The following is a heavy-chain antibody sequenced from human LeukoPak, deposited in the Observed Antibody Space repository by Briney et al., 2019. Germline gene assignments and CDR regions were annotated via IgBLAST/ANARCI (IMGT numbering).Heavy chain of an antibody. CDR3: ARGGATAARANYYYYYGMDV. Sequence: PSETLSLTCAVYGGSFSGYYWSWIRQPPGKGLEWIGEINHSGSTNHNPSLKSRVTISVDTSKNQFSLKLSSVTAADTAVYYCARGGATAARANYYYYYGMDVWGQGTTVTVSS. J-gene: IGHJ6*02. D-gene: IGHD2-2*01. CDR1: GGSFSGYY. CDR2: INHSGST. V-gene: IGHV4-34*01.